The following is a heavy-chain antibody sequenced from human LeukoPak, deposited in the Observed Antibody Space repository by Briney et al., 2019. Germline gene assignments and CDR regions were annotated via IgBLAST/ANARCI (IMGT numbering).Heavy chain of an antibody. Sequence: GRSLRLSCAASGFTFSSYAMHWVRQAPGKGLEWVAVISYDGSNKYYAAPVKGRFTMSRDNSKNTLYLQMNSLRAEDTAVYYCARGGYDYWGQGTLVTVSS. J-gene: IGHJ4*02. CDR3: ARGGYDY. CDR2: ISYDGSNK. D-gene: IGHD6-25*01. CDR1: GFTFSSYA. V-gene: IGHV3-30*04.